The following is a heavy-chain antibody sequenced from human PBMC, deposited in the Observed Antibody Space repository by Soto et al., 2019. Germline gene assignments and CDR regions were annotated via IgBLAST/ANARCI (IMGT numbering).Heavy chain of an antibody. Sequence: PSETLSLTCTVSGASISSYYWTWIRQPPGKGLEWIGYTYYSGGTNYNPSLKSRVTISIDTSKNQFSLKLSSVTAADTAVYYCARDYSGASTFDYWGQGTLVTVSS. CDR1: GASISSYY. D-gene: IGHD6-19*01. J-gene: IGHJ4*02. CDR2: TYYSGGT. V-gene: IGHV4-59*01. CDR3: ARDYSGASTFDY.